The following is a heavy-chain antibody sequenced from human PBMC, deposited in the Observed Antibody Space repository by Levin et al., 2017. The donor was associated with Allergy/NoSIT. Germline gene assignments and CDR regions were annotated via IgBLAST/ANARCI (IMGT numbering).Heavy chain of an antibody. CDR3: ARAMTVQLRFSDY. D-gene: IGHD5-18*01. CDR2: ISYDGSIK. J-gene: IGHJ4*02. V-gene: IGHV3-30*04. Sequence: GGSLRLFCAASGFTFRSYAMHWVRQAPGKGLEWVAVISYDGSIKNYADSVKGRFTISRDNSKNTLYLQMNSLRADDTAVYYCARAMTVQLRFSDYWGQGTLVTVSS. CDR1: GFTFRSYA.